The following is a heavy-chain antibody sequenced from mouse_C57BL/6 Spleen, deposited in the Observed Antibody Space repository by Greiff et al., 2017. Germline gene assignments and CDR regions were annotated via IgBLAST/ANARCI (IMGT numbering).Heavy chain of an antibody. Sequence: VQLQQPGAELVKPGASVKLSCKASGYTFTSYWMQWVKQRPGQGLEWIGEIDPSDSYTNYNQKFKGKATLTVDTSSSTAYLQLSSLTSEDSAVSYSACPSTVVAHDGWGNGTTLTFSS. CDR1: GYTFTSYW. D-gene: IGHD1-1*01. J-gene: IGHJ2*01. V-gene: IGHV1-50*01. CDR3: ACPSTVVAHDG. CDR2: IDPSDSYT.